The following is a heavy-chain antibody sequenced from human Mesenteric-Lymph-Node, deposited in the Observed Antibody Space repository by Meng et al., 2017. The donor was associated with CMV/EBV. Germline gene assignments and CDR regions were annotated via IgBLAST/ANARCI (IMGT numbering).Heavy chain of an antibody. D-gene: IGHD4-17*01. CDR3: AKGGTTVKDY. Sequence: GESLKISCAASGFPFSNYGMHWVRQAPGKGLEWVALISYSAASKYFAPSVKGRFTISRDNSRNTLYLEMNNLRPEDTAVYYCAKGGTTVKDYWGQGTLVTVSS. V-gene: IGHV3-30*18. J-gene: IGHJ4*02. CDR1: GFPFSNYG. CDR2: ISYSAASK.